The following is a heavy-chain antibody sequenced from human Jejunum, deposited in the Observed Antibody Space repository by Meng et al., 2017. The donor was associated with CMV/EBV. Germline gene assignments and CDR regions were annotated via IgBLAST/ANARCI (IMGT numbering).Heavy chain of an antibody. V-gene: IGHV3-30*02. D-gene: IGHD3-16*01. CDR3: VNRGWLES. CDR2: IRFDRGNK. J-gene: IGHJ5*01. Sequence: QVQLVTSREGGVQPGGSLSLSCAASGFTFSNYGMSWVRQAPVKWLEWVAYIRFDRGNKQYAASVEGRFTISRDNSKNSLYLQMTSLKFEDTAVYYCVNRGWLESWGQGTLVTVSS. CDR1: GFTFSNYG.